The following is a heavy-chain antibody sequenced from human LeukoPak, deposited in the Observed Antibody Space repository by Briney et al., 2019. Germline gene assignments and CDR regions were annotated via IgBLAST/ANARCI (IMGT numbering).Heavy chain of an antibody. CDR3: ARAPANKYDSRLSEDY. Sequence: ASVKVSCKASGYTFTGYYIHWVRQAPGQGLEWMGIISPGDGTTSYAQKFQGRVTMTRDTSTSTVYMELRSLRSEDTAVYYCARAPANKYDSRLSEDYWGQGTLVTVSS. CDR2: ISPGDGTT. D-gene: IGHD3-22*01. CDR1: GYTFTGYY. J-gene: IGHJ4*02. V-gene: IGHV1-46*01.